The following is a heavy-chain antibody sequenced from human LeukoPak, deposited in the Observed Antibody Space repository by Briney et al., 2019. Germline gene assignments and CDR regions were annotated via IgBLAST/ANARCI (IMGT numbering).Heavy chain of an antibody. D-gene: IGHD5-24*01. Sequence: SVKVSCKASGGTFSSYAISWVRQAPGPGLEWMGGIIPIFGTAKYAQRFQGRVTITADESTSTAYMELSSLRSEDTAVYYCARAKSLRDMATSQGSWGQGTLVTVSS. CDR3: ARAKSLRDMATSQGS. CDR1: GGTFSSYA. CDR2: IIPIFGTA. V-gene: IGHV1-69*13. J-gene: IGHJ5*02.